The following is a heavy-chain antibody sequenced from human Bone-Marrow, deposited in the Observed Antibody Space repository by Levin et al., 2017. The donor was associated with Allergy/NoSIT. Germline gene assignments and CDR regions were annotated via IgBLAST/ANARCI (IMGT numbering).Heavy chain of an antibody. V-gene: IGHV1-46*01. CDR3: AREAYCGGDCYYGDY. J-gene: IGHJ4*02. D-gene: IGHD2-21*02. Sequence: ASVKVSCRASGYTFVDYYIHWVRQAPGQGLEWMGIINPSGGTTSYAQNFKGRVTMTRDTSTSTVYMELNSLTFDDTAVYYCAREAYCGGDCYYGDYWGQGTLVTVSS. CDR1: GYTFVDYY. CDR2: INPSGGTT.